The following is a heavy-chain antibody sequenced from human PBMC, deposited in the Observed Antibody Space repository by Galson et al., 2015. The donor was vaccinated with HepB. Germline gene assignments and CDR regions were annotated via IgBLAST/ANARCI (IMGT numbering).Heavy chain of an antibody. CDR1: GFTFSSYA. Sequence: SLRLSCAASGFTFSSYAMHWVRQAPGKGLEYVSAISSNGGSTYYADSVKGRFTISRDNSKNTLYLQMSSLRAEDTAVYYCVRGFWSGYAYFDYWGQGTLVTVSS. CDR3: VRGFWSGYAYFDY. CDR2: ISSNGGST. V-gene: IGHV3-64D*06. J-gene: IGHJ4*02. D-gene: IGHD3-3*01.